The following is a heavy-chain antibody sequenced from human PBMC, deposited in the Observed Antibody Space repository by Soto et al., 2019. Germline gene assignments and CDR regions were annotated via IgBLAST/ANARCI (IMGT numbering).Heavy chain of an antibody. CDR1: GFTFSSYA. D-gene: IGHD2-2*01. CDR2: ISGSGGST. Sequence: GGSLRLSCAASGFTFSSYAMSWVRQAPGKGLEWVSAISGSGGSTYYADSVKGRFTISRDNSKNTLYLQMNSLRAEDTAVYYCAKRDGGGGVPAAMHDAFDIWGQGTMVTVSS. CDR3: AKRDGGGGVPAAMHDAFDI. J-gene: IGHJ3*02. V-gene: IGHV3-23*01.